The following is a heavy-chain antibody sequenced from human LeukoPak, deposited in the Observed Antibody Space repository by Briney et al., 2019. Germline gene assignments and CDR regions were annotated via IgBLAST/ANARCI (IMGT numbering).Heavy chain of an antibody. CDR2: INHSGST. V-gene: IGHV4-34*01. CDR1: GGSFSGYY. CDR3: ARGDYGVRADY. Sequence: PSETLSLTCAVYGGSFSGYYWSWIRQPPGKGLEWIGEINHSGSTNYNPFLKSRVTISVDTSKNQFSLKLSSVTAADTAVYYCARGDYGVRADYWGQGTLVTVSS. D-gene: IGHD4-17*01. J-gene: IGHJ4*02.